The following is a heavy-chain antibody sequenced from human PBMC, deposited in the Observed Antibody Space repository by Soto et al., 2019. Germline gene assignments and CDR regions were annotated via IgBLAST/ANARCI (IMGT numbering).Heavy chain of an antibody. Sequence: SETLSLTCTVSGASLSNYKWNWVRQSAGKGLEWIGRIYSNGKAYYNPSLKSRVSISIDTSKKQFSLNLASVSAADTAVYYCARAPKVSGSSQTRPDFWGQGTLVTVSS. CDR1: GASLSNYK. CDR2: IYSNGKA. D-gene: IGHD6-6*01. J-gene: IGHJ4*02. CDR3: ARAPKVSGSSQTRPDF. V-gene: IGHV4-4*07.